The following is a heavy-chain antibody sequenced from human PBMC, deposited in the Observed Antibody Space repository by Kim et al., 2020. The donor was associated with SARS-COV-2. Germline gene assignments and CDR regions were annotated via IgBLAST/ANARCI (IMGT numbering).Heavy chain of an antibody. D-gene: IGHD4-4*01. Sequence: ASVKVSCKASGYTFKSYPIHWLRQAPGQRLEWMGWVNAANDKTKYSQKFQGRVTITRHTSANTAYMELSSLTSEDTAVYYCARDMNPTVYDYWGQGTLVTVSS. J-gene: IGHJ4*02. CDR2: VNAANDKT. V-gene: IGHV1-3*01. CDR1: GYTFKSYP. CDR3: ARDMNPTVYDY.